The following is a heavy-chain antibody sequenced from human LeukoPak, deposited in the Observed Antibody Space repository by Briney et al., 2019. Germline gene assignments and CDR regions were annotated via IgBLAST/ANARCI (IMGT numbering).Heavy chain of an antibody. J-gene: IGHJ5*02. V-gene: IGHV4-34*01. Sequence: SETLSLTCAVYGGSFSGYYWSWIRQPPGKGLEWIGEINHSGSTNYNPSLKSRVTISVDTSKNQFSLRLSSVTAADTAVYYCARLLYRLNFSRFDPWGQGTLVTVSS. D-gene: IGHD1-26*01. CDR3: ARLLYRLNFSRFDP. CDR2: INHSGST. CDR1: GGSFSGYY.